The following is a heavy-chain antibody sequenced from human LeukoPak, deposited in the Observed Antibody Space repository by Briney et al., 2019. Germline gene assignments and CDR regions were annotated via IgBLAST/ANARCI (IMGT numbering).Heavy chain of an antibody. Sequence: PGGSLRLSCAASGFTVSSNYINWVRQAPGKGLEWVSLIYSGGTTYYADSVKGRFTISRDNSKNTVHLQMNSLKTEDTAVYYCTRELLWFGETNRDAFDIWGQGTMVTVSS. CDR2: IYSGGTT. V-gene: IGHV3-53*01. J-gene: IGHJ3*02. CDR3: TRELLWFGETNRDAFDI. CDR1: GFTVSSNY. D-gene: IGHD3-10*01.